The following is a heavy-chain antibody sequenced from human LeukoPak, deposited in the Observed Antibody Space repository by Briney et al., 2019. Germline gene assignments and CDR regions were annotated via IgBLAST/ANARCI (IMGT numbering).Heavy chain of an antibody. CDR1: GFTFSSYA. V-gene: IGHV3-21*01. D-gene: IGHD2-2*01. CDR3: ARDERRYCSDSSCYPGDY. J-gene: IGHJ4*02. CDR2: ISRTSAYI. Sequence: GGSLRLSCAASGFTFSSYAMKWVRQAPGKGLEWVSAISRTSAYIYYPDSVKGRFTISRDNAQNSLYLQMDSLRVEDTAVYYCARDERRYCSDSSCYPGDYWGQGTLVTVYS.